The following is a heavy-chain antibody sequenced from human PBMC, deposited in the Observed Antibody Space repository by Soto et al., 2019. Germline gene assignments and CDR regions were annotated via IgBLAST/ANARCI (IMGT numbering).Heavy chain of an antibody. CDR3: ARHVAVATISWGTYGMDV. Sequence: SETLSLTCAVYGGSFSGYYWSWIRQPPGKGLEWIGEINHSGSTNYNPSLKSRVTISVDTSKNQFSLKLSSVTAADTAVYYCARHVAVATISWGTYGMDVWGQGTTVTVSS. D-gene: IGHD5-12*01. CDR2: INHSGST. J-gene: IGHJ6*02. V-gene: IGHV4-34*01. CDR1: GGSFSGYY.